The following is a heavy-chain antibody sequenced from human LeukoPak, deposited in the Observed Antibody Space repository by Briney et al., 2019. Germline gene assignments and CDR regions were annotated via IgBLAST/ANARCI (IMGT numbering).Heavy chain of an antibody. CDR2: XXXXFGIA. CDR1: GGTFSSYA. CDR3: ARGSGIAAAGTTDEDWFDP. D-gene: IGHD6-13*01. Sequence: GASVKVSCKASGGTFSSYAISWVRQAPGQGLEXXXXXXXXFGIANYAQKFQGRVTITADKSTSTAYMELSSLRSEDTAVYYCARGSGIAAAGTTDEDWFDPWGQGTLVTVSS. J-gene: IGHJ5*02. V-gene: IGHV1-69*10.